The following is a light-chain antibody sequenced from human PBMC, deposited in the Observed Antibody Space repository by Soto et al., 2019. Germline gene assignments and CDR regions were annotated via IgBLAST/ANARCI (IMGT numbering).Light chain of an antibody. Sequence: DIQMTQSPSTLSASVGDRVTITCRASQSISSWLAWYQQKPEKAPKLLIYKASSLESGVPSRFSGSGSGTEFTLTISSLQPDDFATYYCQQYNSYRRAFGQGNKVEIK. CDR2: KAS. CDR3: QQYNSYRRA. J-gene: IGKJ1*01. CDR1: QSISSW. V-gene: IGKV1-5*03.